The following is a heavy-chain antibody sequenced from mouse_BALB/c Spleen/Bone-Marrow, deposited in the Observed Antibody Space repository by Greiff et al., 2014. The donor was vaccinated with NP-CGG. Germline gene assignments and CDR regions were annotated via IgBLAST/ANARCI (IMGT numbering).Heavy chain of an antibody. D-gene: IGHD1-1*01. V-gene: IGHV14-3*02. Sequence: EVQLQQSGAEHVKPGASVKLSCTASGFNIKDTYMHWVKQRPEQGLEWIGRIDPANGNTKYDPKFQGKATITADTSSNTAYLQLSSLTSEDTAVYYCATYYYGSSWGFAYWGQGTLVTVSA. CDR3: ATYYYGSSWGFAY. CDR2: IDPANGNT. CDR1: GFNIKDTY. J-gene: IGHJ3*01.